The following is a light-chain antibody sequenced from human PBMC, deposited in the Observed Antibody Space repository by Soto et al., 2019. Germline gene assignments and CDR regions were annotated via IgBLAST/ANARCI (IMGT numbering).Light chain of an antibody. CDR2: DVA. V-gene: IGLV2-14*03. J-gene: IGLJ1*01. Sequence: SVLTQPASVSDSPGQSITISCTGTSSDVGGSNFVSWYQQHPGKPPKLIIYDVANRPSGVSNRFSGSKSGSTAPLIISRLQTEDEADYYCVSYTSSTPYVFGTGTKVTVL. CDR3: VSYTSSTPYV. CDR1: SSDVGGSNF.